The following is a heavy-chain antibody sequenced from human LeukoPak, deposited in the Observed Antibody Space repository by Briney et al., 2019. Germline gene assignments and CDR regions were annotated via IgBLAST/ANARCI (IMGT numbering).Heavy chain of an antibody. J-gene: IGHJ6*03. CDR3: ATGSMTTRYYYYFHMDV. CDR2: IYYSGDT. CDR1: GGSINSTRYY. V-gene: IGHV4-39*01. Sequence: SETLSLTCTVSGGSINSTRYYWGWIRQPPGKGLEWIGSIYYSGDTHYNPSLRSRVTISVDTSKNQFSLRMHSMTAADTSFYYCATGSMTTRYYYYFHMDVWGPGPRLTVSS. D-gene: IGHD4-11*01.